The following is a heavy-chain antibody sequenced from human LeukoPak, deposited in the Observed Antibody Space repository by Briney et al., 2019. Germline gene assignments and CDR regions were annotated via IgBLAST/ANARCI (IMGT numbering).Heavy chain of an antibody. V-gene: IGHV1-69*05. CDR3: AISGGYDSPFDY. Sequence: SVKVSCKASGGTFSSYAISWVRQAPGQGLEWMGGIIPIFGTANYAQKFQGRVTITTDESTSTVYMELSSLRSEDTAVYYCAISGGYDSPFDYWGQGTLVTVSS. CDR2: IIPIFGTA. J-gene: IGHJ4*02. CDR1: GGTFSSYA. D-gene: IGHD5-12*01.